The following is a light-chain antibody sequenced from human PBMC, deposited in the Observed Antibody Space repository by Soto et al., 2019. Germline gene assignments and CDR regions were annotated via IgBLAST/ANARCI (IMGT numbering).Light chain of an antibody. Sequence: SYELTQPPSVSVAPGKTARITCGGNNIGSKSVHWYQQKPGQAPVLVIYYDSDRPSGIPERFSGSNSGNTATLTISRVEAGDEADYYCAEWDDSLSGRGVFGTGTKVTVL. CDR2: YDS. V-gene: IGLV3-21*04. J-gene: IGLJ1*01. CDR1: NIGSKS. CDR3: AEWDDSLSGRGV.